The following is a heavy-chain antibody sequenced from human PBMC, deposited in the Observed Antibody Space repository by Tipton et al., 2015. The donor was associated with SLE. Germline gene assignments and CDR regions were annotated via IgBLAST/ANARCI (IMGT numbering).Heavy chain of an antibody. CDR2: ISSSSRYI. CDR1: GFIASNSY. D-gene: IGHD3-10*01. Sequence: VQLVQSGGGLVQPGGSLRISCAASGFIASNSYMSWVRQAPGKGLEWVSSISSSSRYIYHAESLKGRFTISRDNAKNSLYLQMNSLRVEDTAVYFCAGDDYASGITWGQGTLVTVSS. CDR3: AGDDYASGIT. J-gene: IGHJ5*02. V-gene: IGHV3-21*03.